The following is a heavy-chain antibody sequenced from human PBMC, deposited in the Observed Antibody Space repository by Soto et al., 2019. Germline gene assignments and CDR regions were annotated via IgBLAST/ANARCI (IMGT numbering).Heavy chain of an antibody. V-gene: IGHV3-48*02. Sequence: GGSLRLSCAASGFTFSSYSMNWVRQAPGKGLEWVSYISSSSSTIYYADSVKGRFTISRDNAKNSLYLQMNSLRDEDTAVYYCARDQDYSVLYYYGMDVWGQGTTVTVSS. CDR1: GFTFSSYS. J-gene: IGHJ6*02. CDR2: ISSSSSTI. CDR3: ARDQDYSVLYYYGMDV. D-gene: IGHD4-4*01.